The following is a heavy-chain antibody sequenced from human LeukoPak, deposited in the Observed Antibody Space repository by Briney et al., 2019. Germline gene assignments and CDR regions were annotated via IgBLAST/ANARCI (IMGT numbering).Heavy chain of an antibody. J-gene: IGHJ4*02. CDR1: GYTFTSYG. Sequence: ASVKVSCKASGYTFTSYGISWVRQPPGQGLEWMGWISAYNGNTNYAQKLQGRVTMTTDTSTSTAYMELRSLRSDDTAVYYCARDVQEGYYDSSGYSHYWGQGTLVTVSS. D-gene: IGHD3-22*01. CDR3: ARDVQEGYYDSSGYSHY. CDR2: ISAYNGNT. V-gene: IGHV1-18*01.